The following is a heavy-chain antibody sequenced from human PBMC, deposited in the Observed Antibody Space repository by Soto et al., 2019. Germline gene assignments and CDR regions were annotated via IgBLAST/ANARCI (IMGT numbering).Heavy chain of an antibody. CDR2: IFYLGSS. CDR1: GDSIISSDFY. V-gene: IGHV4-39*01. D-gene: IGHD3-3*02. CDR3: ARHSLALRKNNWFDP. Sequence: SETLSLTCTVSGDSIISSDFYWGWVRQPPGKGLEWIGSIFYLGSSYYNPSLKSRVTMSVDTSKNQFSLRLGSVTAADTALYFCARHSLALRKNNWFDPWGQGIMVTVSS. J-gene: IGHJ5*02.